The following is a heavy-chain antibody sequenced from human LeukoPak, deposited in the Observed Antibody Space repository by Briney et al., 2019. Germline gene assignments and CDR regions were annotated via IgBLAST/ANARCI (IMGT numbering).Heavy chain of an antibody. J-gene: IGHJ4*02. CDR2: IYTSGST. CDR3: ARQERDLRERWLQF. D-gene: IGHD5-24*01. V-gene: IGHV4-61*02. CDR1: GGSISSGSYY. Sequence: PSETLSLTCTVSGGSISSGSYYWSWLRQPAGKGLEWIGRIYTSGSTNYNPSLKSRVTISVDTSKNQFSLKLSSVTAADTAVYYCARQERDLRERWLQFWGQGTLVTVSS.